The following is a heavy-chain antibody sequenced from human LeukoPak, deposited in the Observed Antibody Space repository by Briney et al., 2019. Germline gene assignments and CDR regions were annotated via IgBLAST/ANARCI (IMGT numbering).Heavy chain of an antibody. V-gene: IGHV4-4*07. J-gene: IGHJ4*02. D-gene: IGHD3-22*01. CDR3: ARSNTYYYGSSGYYSFDY. CDR2: IYTSGST. Sequence: SETLSLTCTVSGYSISSGYYWSWIRQPAGKGLEWIGRIYTSGSTNYNPSLKSRVTMSVDTSKNQFSLKLSSVTAADTAVYYCARSNTYYYGSSGYYSFDYWGQGTLVTVSS. CDR1: GYSISSGYY.